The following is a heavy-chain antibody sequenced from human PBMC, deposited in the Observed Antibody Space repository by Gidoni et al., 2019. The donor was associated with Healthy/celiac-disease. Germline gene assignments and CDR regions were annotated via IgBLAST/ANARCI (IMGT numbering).Heavy chain of an antibody. V-gene: IGHV4-4*02. D-gene: IGHD2-15*01. J-gene: IGHJ1*01. CDR2: IYHSGST. CDR1: GGSISSSNW. Sequence: QVQLQESGPGLVKPSGTLSLTCAVSGGSISSSNWWSWVRQPPGKGLEWIGEIYHSGSTNYNPSLKSRVTISVDKSKNQFSLKLSSVTAADTAVYYCARVVIVRGYGGKGGYFQHWGQGTMVTVSS. CDR3: ARVVIVRGYGGKGGYFQH.